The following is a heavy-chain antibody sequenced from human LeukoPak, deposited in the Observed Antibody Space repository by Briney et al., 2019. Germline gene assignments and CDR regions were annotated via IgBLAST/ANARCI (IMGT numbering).Heavy chain of an antibody. Sequence: SVKVSCKASGGTFSSYAISWVRQAPGQGLEWMGGIIPIFGKANYAQKFQGRVTITADESTSTAYMELSSLRSEDTAVYYCELRRGYSYGYGYWGQGTLVTVSS. CDR2: IIPIFGKA. CDR1: GGTFSSYA. D-gene: IGHD5-18*01. CDR3: ELRRGYSYGYGY. V-gene: IGHV1-69*01. J-gene: IGHJ4*02.